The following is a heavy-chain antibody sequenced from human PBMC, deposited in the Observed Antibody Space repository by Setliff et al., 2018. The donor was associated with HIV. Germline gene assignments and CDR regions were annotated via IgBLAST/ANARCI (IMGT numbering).Heavy chain of an antibody. CDR1: XGSMSTYY. CDR2: IYTSGST. CDR3: ARGGFYCGTGCXWSSFAY. Sequence: SETLSLTCTVXXGSMSTYYWSWIRQPPGKGLEWIGYIYTSGSTNYNPSLRSXVTISVDTSKNHFSRVLSSVTAADTAVYYCARGGFYCGTGCXWSSFAYWGQGXXXXVSS. D-gene: IGHD2-21*02. V-gene: IGHV4-4*08. J-gene: IGHJ4*02.